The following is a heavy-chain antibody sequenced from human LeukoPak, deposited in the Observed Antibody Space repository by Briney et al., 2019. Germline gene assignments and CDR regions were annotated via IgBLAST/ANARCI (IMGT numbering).Heavy chain of an antibody. CDR2: INPNSGGT. Sequence: ASVKVSCKASVYTFTGYYMHGVRQAPAQGLEWMGWINPNSGGTNYAQKFRGRVTMTRDTSISTAYMELSRLRSDDAAVYYCARAADYGDYNYYYYMDVWGKGTTVTVSS. J-gene: IGHJ6*03. V-gene: IGHV1-2*02. CDR3: ARAADYGDYNYYYYMDV. CDR1: VYTFTGYY. D-gene: IGHD4-17*01.